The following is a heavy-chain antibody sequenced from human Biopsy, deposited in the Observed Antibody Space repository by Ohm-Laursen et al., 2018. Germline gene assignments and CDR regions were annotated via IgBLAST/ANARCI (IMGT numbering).Heavy chain of an antibody. CDR3: AKHLLGGGAYYDY. J-gene: IGHJ4*02. CDR1: GGTFSTTA. CDR2: ITPIFDTA. Sequence: ASVKVSCKASGGTFSTTAISWVRQAPGQGLEWMGGITPIFDTANYAQKFQGRVTITADRSASTAYMGLSSLRSEDTAVYYCAKHLLGGGAYYDYWGQGTLVTVSS. V-gene: IGHV1-69*06. D-gene: IGHD2-15*01.